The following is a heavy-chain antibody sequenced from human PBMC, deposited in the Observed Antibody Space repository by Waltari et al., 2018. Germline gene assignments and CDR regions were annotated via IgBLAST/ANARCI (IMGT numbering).Heavy chain of an antibody. D-gene: IGHD3-3*01. J-gene: IGHJ4*02. CDR1: GYTFTSYG. CDR2: ISAYKGNT. CDR3: ARNLITIFGVVSAYYFDY. Sequence: QVQLVQSGAEVKKPGASVKVSCKASGYTFTSYGISWVRQAPGQGLEWMGWISAYKGNTNYAQKLQGRVTMTTDTSTSTAYMELRSLRSDDTAVYYCARNLITIFGVVSAYYFDYWGQGTLVTVSS. V-gene: IGHV1-18*01.